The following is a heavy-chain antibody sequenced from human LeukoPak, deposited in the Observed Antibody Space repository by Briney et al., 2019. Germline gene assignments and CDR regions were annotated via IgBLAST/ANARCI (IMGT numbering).Heavy chain of an antibody. CDR2: ISSSSSYI. CDR1: GFTFSSYS. CDR3: ARDISPGAGDSNYEY. D-gene: IGHD4-11*01. J-gene: IGHJ4*02. V-gene: IGHV3-21*01. Sequence: GGSLRLSCAASGFTFSSYSMNWVRQAPGKGLEWVSSISSSSSYIYYADSVKGRFTISRDNAKNSLYLQMNSLRAEDTAVYYCARDISPGAGDSNYEYWGQGTLVTVSS.